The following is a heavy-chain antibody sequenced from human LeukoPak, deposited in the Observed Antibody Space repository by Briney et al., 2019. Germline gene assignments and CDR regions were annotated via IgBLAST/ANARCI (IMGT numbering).Heavy chain of an antibody. CDR2: IYYSGST. Sequence: SETLSLTCTVSGGSISSGGYYWSWIRQHPGQGLEWIGYIYYSGSTYYNPSLKSRVTISVDTSKNQFSLKLSSVTAADTAVYYCAGGRKDDYGDYVLDYWGQRTLVTLSS. V-gene: IGHV4-31*03. CDR3: AGGRKDDYGDYVLDY. J-gene: IGHJ4*02. D-gene: IGHD4-17*01. CDR1: GGSISSGGYY.